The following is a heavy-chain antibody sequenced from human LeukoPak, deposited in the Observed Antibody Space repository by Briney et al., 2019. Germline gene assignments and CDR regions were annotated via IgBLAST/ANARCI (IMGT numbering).Heavy chain of an antibody. J-gene: IGHJ6*03. CDR3: ASSPYYYYYMDV. CDR1: GFIFSNYW. CDR2: ISGSGGNT. Sequence: PGGSLRLSCATSGFIFSNYWMSWVRQAPGKGLEWVSAISGSGGNTYYADSVKGRFTVSRDNSKNTLYLQMNSLRAEDTAVYYCASSPYYYYYMDVWGKGTTVTVSS. V-gene: IGHV3-23*01.